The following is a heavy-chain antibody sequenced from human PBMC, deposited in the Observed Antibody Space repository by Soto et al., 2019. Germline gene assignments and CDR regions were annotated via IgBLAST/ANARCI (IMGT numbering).Heavy chain of an antibody. J-gene: IGHJ4*02. D-gene: IGHD1-26*01. CDR3: ARDGSYVDY. CDR1: GFTFSSYG. CDR2: ISYDGSNT. V-gene: IGHV3-30*03. Sequence: GGSLRLSCAASGFTFSSYGMHWVRQAPGKGLEWVAVISYDGSNTYYADSVKGRFTISRDNAENTLYLQMNSLRAEDTAVYYCARDGSYVDYWGQGTLVTVSS.